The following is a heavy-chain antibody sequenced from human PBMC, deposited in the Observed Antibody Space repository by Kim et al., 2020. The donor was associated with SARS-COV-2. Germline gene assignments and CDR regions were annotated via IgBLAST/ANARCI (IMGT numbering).Heavy chain of an antibody. Sequence: TYYTPSLKSQVTISVDTTKIRFSLKLSSVTAADTAVYYCARGLRFPVDYWGQGTLVTVSS. J-gene: IGHJ4*02. CDR2: T. CDR3: ARGLRFPVDY. V-gene: IGHV4-31*01. D-gene: IGHD3-3*01.